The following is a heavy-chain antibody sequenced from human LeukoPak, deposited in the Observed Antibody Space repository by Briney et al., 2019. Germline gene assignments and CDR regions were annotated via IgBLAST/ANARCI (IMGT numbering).Heavy chain of an antibody. V-gene: IGHV4-59*12. D-gene: IGHD2-2*01. CDR1: GGSISSYY. CDR3: AREALGDVVVPAAIYYYYMDV. J-gene: IGHJ6*03. Sequence: SETLSLTCTVSGGSISSYYWSWIRQPPGKGLEWIGYIYYSGSTNYNPSLKSRVTISVDTSKNQFSLKLSSVTAADTAVYYCAREALGDVVVPAAIYYYYMDVWGKGTTVTVSS. CDR2: IYYSGST.